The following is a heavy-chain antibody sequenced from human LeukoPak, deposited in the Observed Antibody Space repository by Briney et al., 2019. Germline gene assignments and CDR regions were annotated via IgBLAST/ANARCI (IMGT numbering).Heavy chain of an antibody. CDR3: ARLVGATHLDY. Sequence: GGSLRLSCAASGFTFSSNWMSWVRQAPGKGLEWVANIKQDGSEKYYVDSVKGRFTISRDNAKNLVFLQMSSPRAEDTAVYYCARLVGATHLDYWGQGTLVTVSS. D-gene: IGHD1-26*01. CDR1: GFTFSSNW. V-gene: IGHV3-7*05. J-gene: IGHJ4*02. CDR2: IKQDGSEK.